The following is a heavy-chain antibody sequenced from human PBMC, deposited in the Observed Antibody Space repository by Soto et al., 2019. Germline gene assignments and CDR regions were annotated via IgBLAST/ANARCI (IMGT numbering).Heavy chain of an antibody. D-gene: IGHD6-19*01. CDR3: ATVGYSSGRRYYYYGMDV. CDR1: GYTLTELS. V-gene: IGHV1-24*01. CDR2: FDPEDGET. J-gene: IGHJ6*02. Sequence: ASVKVSCKVSGYTLTELSMHWVRQAPGRGLEWMGGFDPEDGETIYAQKFQGRVTMTEDTSTDTAYMELSSLRSEDTAVYYCATVGYSSGRRYYYYGMDVWGQGTTVTVSS.